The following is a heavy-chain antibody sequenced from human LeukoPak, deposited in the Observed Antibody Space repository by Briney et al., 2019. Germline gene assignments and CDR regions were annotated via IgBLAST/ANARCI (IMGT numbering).Heavy chain of an antibody. D-gene: IGHD2/OR15-2a*01. CDR3: ARDEDTSALSEY. CDR2: VSNNGGRT. J-gene: IGHJ4*02. V-gene: IGHV3-23*01. Sequence: GGSLRLSCAGSGFSFSSNTMRWVRQAPGRGLEWVSAVSNNGGRTDYADSVKGRFTISRDNPKSTLYLHMDSLRAEDTAADYCARDEDTSALSEYWGQGTLVTVSS. CDR1: GFSFSSNT.